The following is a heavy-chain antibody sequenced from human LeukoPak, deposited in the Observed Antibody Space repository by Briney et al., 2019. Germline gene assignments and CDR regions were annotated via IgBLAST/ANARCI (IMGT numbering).Heavy chain of an antibody. CDR2: IKQDGSEK. CDR3: ARVRWELLYYYYYMDV. D-gene: IGHD1-26*01. V-gene: IGHV3-7*01. CDR1: GFTFSSYW. J-gene: IGHJ6*03. Sequence: GGSLRLSYAASGFTFSSYWMSWVRQAPGKGLEWVANIKQDGSEKYYVDSVKGRFTISRDNAKNSLYPQMNSLRAEDTAVYYCARVRWELLYYYYYMDVWGKGTTVTVSS.